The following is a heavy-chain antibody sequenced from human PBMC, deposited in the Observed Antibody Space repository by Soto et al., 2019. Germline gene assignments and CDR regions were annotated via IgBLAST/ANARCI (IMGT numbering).Heavy chain of an antibody. V-gene: IGHV5-10-1*01. CDR2: IDPSDSYT. Sequence: RGESLKISCKGSGYSFTSYWISWVRQMPGKGLEWMGRIDPSDSYTNYSPSFQGHVTISADKSISTAYLQWSSLKASDTAMYYCARRSSGWLYYYYYGMDVWGQGTTVTVSS. CDR1: GYSFTSYW. D-gene: IGHD6-19*01. CDR3: ARRSSGWLYYYYYGMDV. J-gene: IGHJ6*02.